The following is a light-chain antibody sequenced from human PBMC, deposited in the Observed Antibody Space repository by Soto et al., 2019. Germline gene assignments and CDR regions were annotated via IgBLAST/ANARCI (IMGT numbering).Light chain of an antibody. Sequence: QSVLTQPPSVSAAPGQKVTISCSGSSSSIGNNYVSLYHHLPGTAPKLLIYENNKRPSWIPDRFSASKSGTSASLGITGLQSGDEADYYCGTWDGSLSAWVFGGGTKLTVL. V-gene: IGLV1-51*02. CDR2: ENN. CDR1: SSSIGNNY. CDR3: GTWDGSLSAWV. J-gene: IGLJ3*02.